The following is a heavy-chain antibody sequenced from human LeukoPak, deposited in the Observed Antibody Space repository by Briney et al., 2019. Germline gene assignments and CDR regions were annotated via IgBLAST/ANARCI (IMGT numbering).Heavy chain of an antibody. CDR1: GFTFSSYA. D-gene: IGHD2-2*01. Sequence: GGSLRLSCAASGFTFSSYAMSWVRQAPGKGLEWVSAISGSGGSTYYADSEKGRFTISRDNSKNTLYLQMNSLRAEDTAVYYCARDGGVVVPSAPAVFDVWGQGTMVTVSS. V-gene: IGHV3-23*01. CDR3: ARDGGVVVPSAPAVFDV. CDR2: ISGSGGST. J-gene: IGHJ3*01.